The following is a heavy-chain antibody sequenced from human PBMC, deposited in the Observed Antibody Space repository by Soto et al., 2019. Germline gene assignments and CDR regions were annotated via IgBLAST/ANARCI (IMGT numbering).Heavy chain of an antibody. Sequence: SETLSLTCAVYGGSFSGYYWSWIRQPPGKGLEWIGEINHSGSTNYNPSLKSRVTISVDTSKNQFSLKLSSVTAEDTAVYYCATALLENYGDFDYWGQGTLVTVSS. J-gene: IGHJ4*02. CDR3: ATALLENYGDFDY. CDR1: GGSFSGYY. D-gene: IGHD4-17*01. CDR2: INHSGST. V-gene: IGHV4-34*01.